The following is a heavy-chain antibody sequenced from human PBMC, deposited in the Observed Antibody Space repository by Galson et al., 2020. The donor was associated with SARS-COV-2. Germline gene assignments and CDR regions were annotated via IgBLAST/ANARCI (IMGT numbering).Heavy chain of an antibody. Sequence: SETLSLTCIVSGGSISSGDYYWSWIRQPAGKGLEWIGHIYPTGTTNYNPSLKSRVTISIDTSNNQFSLRLTSVTAADTAVYYCARDGEGSLRAATDYCGQGTLVTVSS. CDR1: GGSISSGDYY. CDR2: IYPTGTT. V-gene: IGHV4-61*09. J-gene: IGHJ4*02. D-gene: IGHD2-2*01. CDR3: ARDGEGSLRAATDY.